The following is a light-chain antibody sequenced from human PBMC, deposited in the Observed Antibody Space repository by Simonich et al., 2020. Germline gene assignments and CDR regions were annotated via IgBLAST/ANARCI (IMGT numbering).Light chain of an antibody. J-gene: IGLJ2*01. CDR1: SSDVGSYNL. CDR3: CSYAGSSTVV. V-gene: IGLV2-23*01. CDR2: EGS. Sequence: QSALTQPASVSGSPGQSITISCTGTSSDVGSYNLVSWYQQHPGQAPKLMLYEGSKRPSGVSNRFSGSKSGNTASLTISGLQAEDEADYYCCSYAGSSTVVFGGGTKLTVL.